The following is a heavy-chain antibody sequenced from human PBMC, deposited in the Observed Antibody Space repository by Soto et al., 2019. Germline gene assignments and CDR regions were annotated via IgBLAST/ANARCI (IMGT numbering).Heavy chain of an antibody. CDR1: GYSFTSYW. J-gene: IGHJ6*02. CDR2: ISPGDSDT. D-gene: IGHD5-18*01. CDR3: ARSPTSGDRAMPYYMDV. Sequence: GQSLKISCKGSGYSFTSYWIGWVRQMPGKGLEWSRIISPGDSDTRYSPSFQGQVTISADKSISTAYLQWSSLRASDTAMYYCARSPTSGDRAMPYYMDVWRQGTTVTVSS. V-gene: IGHV5-51*01.